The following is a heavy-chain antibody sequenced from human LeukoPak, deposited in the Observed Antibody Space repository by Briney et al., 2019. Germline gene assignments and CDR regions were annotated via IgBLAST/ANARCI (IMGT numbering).Heavy chain of an antibody. J-gene: IGHJ5*02. CDR1: GGSFSGYY. Sequence: SETLSLTCAVYGGSFSGYYWSWIRQPPGKGLEWIGEINHSGSTNYNPSLKSRVTISVDTSKNQFSLKLSSVTAADTAVYYCAREWMSSKVIWFDPWGQGTLVTVSS. V-gene: IGHV4-34*01. CDR2: INHSGST. CDR3: AREWMSSKVIWFDP. D-gene: IGHD5-18*01.